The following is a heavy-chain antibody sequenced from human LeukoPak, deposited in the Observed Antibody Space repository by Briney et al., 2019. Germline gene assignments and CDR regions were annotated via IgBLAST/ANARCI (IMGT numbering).Heavy chain of an antibody. D-gene: IGHD1-7*01. CDR1: GFTFSNYW. Sequence: PGGSLRLSCAASGFTFSNYWMSWVRQAPGKGLEWVANIKEDGSDKNYVDSVRGRFIISRDNAKNALYLQMNSLRAEDTAVYYCGREIPGGTTSLDCWGQGTVVTVSS. V-gene: IGHV3-7*04. J-gene: IGHJ4*02. CDR3: GREIPGGTTSLDC. CDR2: IKEDGSDK.